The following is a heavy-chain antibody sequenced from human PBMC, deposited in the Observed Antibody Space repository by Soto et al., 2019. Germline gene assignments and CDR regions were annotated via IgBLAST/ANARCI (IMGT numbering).Heavy chain of an antibody. CDR1: GDSISSSNSH. CDR3: VRYDRINMKPYSPEGFHI. D-gene: IGHD3-3*02. Sequence: PSETLSLTCTVSGDSISSSNSHWGWTRQPPGKGLEYIGSVYYGGAIFYSGNIYYNPSLKSRVTISVDTSKNQFSLRLSSVTAADTGVYYCVRYDRINMKPYSPEGFHIWGQGTTVPVSS. V-gene: IGHV4-39*01. CDR2: VYYGGAIFYSGNI. J-gene: IGHJ3*02.